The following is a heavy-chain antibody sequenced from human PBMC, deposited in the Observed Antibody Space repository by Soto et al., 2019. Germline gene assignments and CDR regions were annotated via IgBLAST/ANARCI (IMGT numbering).Heavy chain of an antibody. J-gene: IGHJ6*02. Sequence: EVQLLESGGGLVQPGGSLRLSCAASGFTFSTYAMNWVRQAPGNGLEWVSAINGSGGSIHYADSVKGRFTISRDNSKNTLYLHMNSLRDEDTAVYHCVKGYWKGDVWGQGTTVTVSS. D-gene: IGHD1-1*01. V-gene: IGHV3-23*01. CDR2: INGSGGSI. CDR3: VKGYWKGDV. CDR1: GFTFSTYA.